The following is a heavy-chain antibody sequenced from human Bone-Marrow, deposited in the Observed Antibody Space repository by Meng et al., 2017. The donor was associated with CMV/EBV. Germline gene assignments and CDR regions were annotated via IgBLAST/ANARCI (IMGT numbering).Heavy chain of an antibody. V-gene: IGHV4-34*01. CDR2: INHSGST. J-gene: IGHJ4*02. D-gene: IGHD3-3*01. Sequence: FGGYYWSWIRQPPGKGLEWIGEINHSGSTNYNPSLKSRVTISVDTSKNQFSLKLSSVTAADTAVYYCARGGRGSYYDFWSGYSNYFDYWGQGTLVTVSS. CDR1: FGGYY. CDR3: ARGGRGSYYDFWSGYSNYFDY.